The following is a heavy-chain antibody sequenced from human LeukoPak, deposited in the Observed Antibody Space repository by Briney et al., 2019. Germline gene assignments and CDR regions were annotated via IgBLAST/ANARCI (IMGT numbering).Heavy chain of an antibody. CDR3: AKVITIFGVVSIDY. D-gene: IGHD3-3*01. V-gene: IGHV3-30*18. CDR1: GFTFSSYG. CDR2: ISYDGSNK. Sequence: PGGSLRLSCAASGFTFSSYGMPWVRQAPGKGLEWVAVISYDGSNKYYADSVKGRFTISRDNSKNTLYLQMNSLRAEDTAVYYCAKVITIFGVVSIDYWGQGTLVTVSS. J-gene: IGHJ4*02.